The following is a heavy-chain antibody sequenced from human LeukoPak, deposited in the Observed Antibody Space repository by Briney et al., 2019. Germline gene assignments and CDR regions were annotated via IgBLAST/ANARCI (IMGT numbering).Heavy chain of an antibody. V-gene: IGHV1-69*02. CDR2: IIPILGIA. CDR3: ATYYGSGSYYDY. CDR1: EYTFTGYY. D-gene: IGHD3-10*01. J-gene: IGHJ4*02. Sequence: GASVKVFCKASEYTFTGYYMHWVRQAPGQGLEWMGRIIPILGIANYAQKFQGRVTITADKSTSTAYMELSSLRSEDTAVYYCATYYGSGSYYDYWGQGTLVTVSS.